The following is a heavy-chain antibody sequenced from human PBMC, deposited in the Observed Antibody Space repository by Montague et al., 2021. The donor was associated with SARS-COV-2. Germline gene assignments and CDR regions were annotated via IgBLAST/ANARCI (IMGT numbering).Heavy chain of an antibody. J-gene: IGHJ4*02. CDR1: GGSISSSSYY. Sequence: SETLSLTCTVSGGSISSSSYYWGWIRQPPGKGLEWIGSIYYSGSTYYNPSLKSRVTISVDTSKNQFSLKLSSVTAADAAVHYCARHERQWLRLYPYYLNYWGQGTLVTVSS. D-gene: IGHD5-12*01. CDR3: ARHERQWLRLYPYYLNY. CDR2: IYYSGST. V-gene: IGHV4-39*01.